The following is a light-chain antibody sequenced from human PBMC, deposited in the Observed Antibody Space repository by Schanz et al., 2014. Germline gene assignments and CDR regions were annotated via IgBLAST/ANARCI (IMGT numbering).Light chain of an antibody. J-gene: IGLJ1*01. CDR2: DVS. CDR3: SSYTNINTPQYV. CDR1: SSDVGGYNY. Sequence: QSALTQPASVSGSPGQSITISCTGTSSDVGGYNYVSWYQQHPGKAPKLMIYDVSTRPLGVPDRFSGSKSGITASLTISGLQAEDEADYYCSSYTNINTPQYVFGTGTKLTVL. V-gene: IGLV2-14*01.